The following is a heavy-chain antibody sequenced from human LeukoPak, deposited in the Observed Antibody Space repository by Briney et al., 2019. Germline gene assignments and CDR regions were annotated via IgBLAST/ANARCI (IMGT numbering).Heavy chain of an antibody. CDR2: IWYDGSKK. J-gene: IGHJ6*02. D-gene: IGHD1-26*01. CDR3: ARDTLPPSGSYSASYYYGMDV. CDR1: GFTFSSNG. Sequence: GGSLRLSCAASGFTFSSNGMHWVRQAPGKGLEWVAVIWYDGSKKYYADSAKGRFTISRDNSKNTLYLQMNSLRAEDTAVYYCARDTLPPSGSYSASYYYGMDVWGQGTTVTVSS. V-gene: IGHV3-33*01.